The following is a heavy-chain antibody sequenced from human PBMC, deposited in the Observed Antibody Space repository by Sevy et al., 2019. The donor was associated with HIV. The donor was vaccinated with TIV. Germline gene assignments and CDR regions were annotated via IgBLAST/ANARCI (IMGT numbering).Heavy chain of an antibody. V-gene: IGHV3-30*03. CDR1: GFTFISYG. Sequence: GGSLRLSCEASGFTFISYGMHWVRQAPGKGLEWVAVISYDGSEKYYADSVKGRFTISREKSKNMVYVQMNSLRAEDTAVYYCARMFRSYGMDVWGQGTTVTVSS. CDR2: ISYDGSEK. CDR3: ARMFRSYGMDV. J-gene: IGHJ6*02. D-gene: IGHD3-10*01.